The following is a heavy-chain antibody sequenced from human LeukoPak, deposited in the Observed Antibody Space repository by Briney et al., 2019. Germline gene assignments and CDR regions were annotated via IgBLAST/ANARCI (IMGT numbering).Heavy chain of an antibody. D-gene: IGHD5-18*01. CDR1: GGSISSSFYY. Sequence: SETLSLTCTVSGGSISSSFYYWGWIRQPPGKGLEWIGYIYYSGSTTYNPSLKSRVTMSVDTSKNQFSLKLSSVTAADTAVYYCARKPALVSTFDYWGQGTLVTVSS. J-gene: IGHJ4*02. V-gene: IGHV4-61*05. CDR2: IYYSGST. CDR3: ARKPALVSTFDY.